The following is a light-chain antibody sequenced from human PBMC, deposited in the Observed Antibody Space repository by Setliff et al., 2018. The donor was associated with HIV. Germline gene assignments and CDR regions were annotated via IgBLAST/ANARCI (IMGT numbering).Light chain of an antibody. Sequence: QSALTQPPSASGSPGQSVTISCTGTSSDLGAYNYVSWYQQHPGKAPKLMIYEVSQRPSGVPDRFSGSKSGNTASLTVSGPQAEDEADYYCSSYAGSNNYVFGSGTKVTVL. CDR2: EVS. V-gene: IGLV2-8*01. CDR3: SSYAGSNNYV. CDR1: SSDLGAYNY. J-gene: IGLJ1*01.